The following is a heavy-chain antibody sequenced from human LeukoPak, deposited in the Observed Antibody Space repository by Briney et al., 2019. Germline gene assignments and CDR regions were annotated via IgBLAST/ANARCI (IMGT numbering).Heavy chain of an antibody. D-gene: IGHD3-10*01. CDR1: GYTFTSYG. V-gene: IGHV1-18*01. CDR3: ARDCSDYGSGRSFSYYCYGMDV. J-gene: IGHJ6*02. Sequence: ASVKVSCKASGYTFTSYGISWVRQAPGQGLEWMGWISVYNGNTNYAQKLQGRVTMTTDTSTSTAYMELRSLRSDDTAVYYCARDCSDYGSGRSFSYYCYGMDVWGQGTTVTVSS. CDR2: ISVYNGNT.